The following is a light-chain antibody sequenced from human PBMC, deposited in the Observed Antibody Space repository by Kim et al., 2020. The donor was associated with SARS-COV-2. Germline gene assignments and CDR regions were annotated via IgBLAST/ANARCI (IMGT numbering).Light chain of an antibody. J-gene: IGKJ1*01. CDR2: GAS. V-gene: IGKV3-15*01. Sequence: EIVMTQSPATLSVSPGERATLSCRASQSVSSNLAWYQQKPGQAPRLLIYGASTRATGIPARFSGSGSGTEFTLTISSLQSEDFAVYYCTLNKIWSRWTFCEGTKGDIK. CDR1: QSVSSN. CDR3: TLNKIWSRWT.